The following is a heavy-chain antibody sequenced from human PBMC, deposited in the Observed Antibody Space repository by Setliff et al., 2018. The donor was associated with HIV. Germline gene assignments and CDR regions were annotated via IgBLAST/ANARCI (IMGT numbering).Heavy chain of an antibody. J-gene: IGHJ4*02. V-gene: IGHV4-39*02. CDR2: FHYGGTP. CDR1: GDSVSNDNYY. CDR3: SSPSDYYENSGLDY. D-gene: IGHD3-22*01. Sequence: SETLSLTCAVSGDSVSNDNYYWGWIRQPPGKGPEWIGSFHYGGTPNYNPSLRGRVDISVDTSKNHFSLRLTSVTAADTAAYYCSSPSDYYENSGLDYWGQGKLVTVSS.